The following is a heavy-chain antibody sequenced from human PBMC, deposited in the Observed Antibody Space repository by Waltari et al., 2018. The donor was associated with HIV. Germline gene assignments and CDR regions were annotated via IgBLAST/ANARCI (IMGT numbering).Heavy chain of an antibody. D-gene: IGHD5-18*01. V-gene: IGHV3-48*02. J-gene: IGHJ4*02. Sequence: EVQLVESGGGLIQPGGSLRLPCAPSGLTFSAFSLHWVRQAPGKGLEWISFISSSGRTIYYADSVKGRFTIARDNAKNSLGLQMNSLRDEDTAVYYCARGIELWSPFDYWGQGTLVTVSS. CDR2: ISSSGRTI. CDR1: GLTFSAFS. CDR3: ARGIELWSPFDY.